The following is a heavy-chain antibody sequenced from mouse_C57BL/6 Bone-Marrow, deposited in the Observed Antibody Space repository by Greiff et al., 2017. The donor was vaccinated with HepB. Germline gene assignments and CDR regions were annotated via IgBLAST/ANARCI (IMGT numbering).Heavy chain of an antibody. V-gene: IGHV1-81*01. Sequence: VQLQQSGAELARPGASVKLSCKASGYTFTSYGISWVKQRTGQGLEWIGEIYPRSGNTYYNEKFKGKATLTADKSSSTAYMELRSLTCEDSAVYFGARGVTTVVATRWYFDVWGTGTTVTVSS. D-gene: IGHD1-1*01. CDR1: GYTFTSYG. CDR2: IYPRSGNT. CDR3: ARGVTTVVATRWYFDV. J-gene: IGHJ1*03.